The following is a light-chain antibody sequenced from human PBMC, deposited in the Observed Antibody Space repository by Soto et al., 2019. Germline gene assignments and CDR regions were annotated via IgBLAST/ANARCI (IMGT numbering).Light chain of an antibody. CDR1: SGHSSYA. V-gene: IGLV4-69*01. J-gene: IGLJ3*02. Sequence: QPVLTQSPSASASLGASVKLTCTLSSGHSSYAIAWHQQQPEKGPRYLMKLNSDGSHSKGDGIPDRCSGSSSGAERYLTISSLQSEDEADYSCQTWGTGLLVFGGGTKVTVL. CDR3: QTWGTGLLV. CDR2: LNSDGSH.